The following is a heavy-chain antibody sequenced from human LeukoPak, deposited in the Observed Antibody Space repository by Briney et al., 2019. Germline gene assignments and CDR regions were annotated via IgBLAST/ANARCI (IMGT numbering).Heavy chain of an antibody. V-gene: IGHV3-30*04. J-gene: IGHJ4*02. CDR2: ISYDGSNK. CDR1: GFTFSSYA. Sequence: GGSLRLSCAASGFTFSSYAMHWVRQAPGKGLEWVAVISYDGSNKYYADSVKGRFTISRDNSKNTLYLQMNSLRAEDTAVYYCARDLSRGTGTTSYYFDYWGQGTLVTVSS. D-gene: IGHD1-1*01. CDR3: ARDLSRGTGTTSYYFDY.